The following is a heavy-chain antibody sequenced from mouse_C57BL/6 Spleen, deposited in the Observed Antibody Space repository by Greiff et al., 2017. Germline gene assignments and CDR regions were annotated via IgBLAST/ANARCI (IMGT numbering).Heavy chain of an antibody. CDR1: GYAFSSYW. D-gene: IGHD2-1*01. CDR2: IYPGDGDT. V-gene: IGHV1-80*01. J-gene: IGHJ4*01. Sequence: QVQLKESGAELVKPGASVKISCKASGYAFSSYWMNWVKQRPGKGLEWIGQIYPGDGDTNYKGKFKGKATLTADKSSSTAYMQLSSLTSEESAVYFCAGNYLYAMEYWGQGTSVTVSS. CDR3: AGNYLYAMEY.